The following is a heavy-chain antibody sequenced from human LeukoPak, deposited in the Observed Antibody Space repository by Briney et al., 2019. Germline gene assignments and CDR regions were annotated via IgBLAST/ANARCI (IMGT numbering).Heavy chain of an antibody. V-gene: IGHV3-48*03. D-gene: IGHD3-22*01. Sequence: GGPLRLSCAASRFTFRSREMNWLPQATGKGVEWVSYFSGSGRSVYYAHSAKGRFTIHRDYAKNSHSLEMNSLRDEDTAVYYCARDYYDSSGYDSLDYWGQGTLVTVSS. CDR1: RFTFRSRE. CDR2: FSGSGRSV. J-gene: IGHJ4*02. CDR3: ARDYYDSSGYDSLDY.